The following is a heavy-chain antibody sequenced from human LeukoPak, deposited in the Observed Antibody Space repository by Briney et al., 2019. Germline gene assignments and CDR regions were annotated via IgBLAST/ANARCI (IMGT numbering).Heavy chain of an antibody. CDR1: GFPFIEYS. CDR3: ARDHNYAFDN. V-gene: IGHV3-48*01. CDR2: IGIDSGNT. J-gene: IGHJ4*02. Sequence: GGSLRLSCTASGFPFIEYSKNWVRQAPGKGLEWISYIGIDSGNTKYADSVRGRFTISADKAKNSLYLQMNSLRVEDTAVYYCARDHNYAFDNWGQGTLVSVAP. D-gene: IGHD1-1*01.